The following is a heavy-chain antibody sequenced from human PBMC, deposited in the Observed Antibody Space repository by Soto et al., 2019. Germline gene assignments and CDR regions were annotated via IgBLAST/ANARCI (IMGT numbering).Heavy chain of an antibody. CDR2: IIPSGST. Sequence: SETLSLTCAVYGGSFSGYYWSWIRQPPGKGLEWIGEIIPSGSTNYNPSLKSRVTISVDTSKNQFSLKLSSVTAADTAVYYCARARRAVAGYYGMDVWGQGTTVTVSS. J-gene: IGHJ6*02. CDR3: ARARRAVAGYYGMDV. CDR1: GGSFSGYY. D-gene: IGHD6-19*01. V-gene: IGHV4-34*12.